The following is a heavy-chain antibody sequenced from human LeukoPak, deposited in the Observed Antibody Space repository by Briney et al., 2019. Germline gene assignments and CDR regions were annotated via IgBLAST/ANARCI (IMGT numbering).Heavy chain of an antibody. D-gene: IGHD2-2*02. CDR1: GYTFTSYD. CDR2: MNPNSGNT. CDR3: ARRLKDGGSSTSCYTGRLCDY. Sequence: GASVKVSFKASGYTFTSYDINWVRQATGQGLEWMGWMNPNSGNTGYAQKFQGRVTITRNTSRSTAYMELSSLRSEDTAVYYCARRLKDGGSSTSCYTGRLCDYWGQGTLVTVSP. J-gene: IGHJ4*02. V-gene: IGHV1-8*03.